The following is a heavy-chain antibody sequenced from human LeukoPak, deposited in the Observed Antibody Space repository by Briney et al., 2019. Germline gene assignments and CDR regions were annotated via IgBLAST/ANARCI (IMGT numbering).Heavy chain of an antibody. CDR3: ARHTGGWSPFDY. D-gene: IGHD6-19*01. CDR1: GDSISSNTYY. Sequence: SETLSFTCTVSGDSISSNTYYWGWIRQPPGKGLEWIGSIYYSGRTYYNPSLESRVTISVDTSKNQFSLKLSSVTAADTAVYYCARHTGGWSPFDYWGQGTLVTVSS. J-gene: IGHJ4*02. CDR2: IYYSGRT. V-gene: IGHV4-39*01.